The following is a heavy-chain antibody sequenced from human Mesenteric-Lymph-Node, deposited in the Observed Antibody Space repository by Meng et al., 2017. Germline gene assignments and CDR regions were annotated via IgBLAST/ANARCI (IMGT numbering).Heavy chain of an antibody. CDR1: GFTFSSYE. J-gene: IGHJ3*02. CDR3: ARVSSISDILTGYEIDAFDI. V-gene: IGHV3-48*03. CDR2: ISSSGSTI. D-gene: IGHD3-9*01. Sequence: GESLKISCAASGFTFSSYEMNWVRQAPGKGLEWVSYISSSGSTIYYADSVKGRFTISRDNAKNSLYLQMNSLRAEDTAVYYCARVSSISDILTGYEIDAFDIWGQGTMVTVSS.